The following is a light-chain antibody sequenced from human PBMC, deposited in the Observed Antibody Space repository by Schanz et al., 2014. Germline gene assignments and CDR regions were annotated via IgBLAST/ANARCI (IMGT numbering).Light chain of an antibody. CDR1: SSTIGSNY. V-gene: IGLV1-47*02. Sequence: QSVLTQPPSVSGTPGQRVTISCSGSSSTIGSNYVYWYQQLPGTAPKLLIYSNDQRPAGVPDRFSGSRSGTSASLTISGLRSGDAADYYCASWDDSLNARVFGGGTKLTVL. CDR3: ASWDDSLNARV. CDR2: SND. J-gene: IGLJ3*02.